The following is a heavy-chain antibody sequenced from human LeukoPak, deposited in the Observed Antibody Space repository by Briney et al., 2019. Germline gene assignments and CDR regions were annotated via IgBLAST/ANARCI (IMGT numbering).Heavy chain of an antibody. Sequence: PGGSLRLSCVASGFTFSDFSLNWVRQAPGKGLEWVSHISGSGISTYYADSVKGRFTISRDNSKNTLYLQMNSLRAEDTAVYYCAKDRSIAAGDDAFDIWGQGTMVTVSS. D-gene: IGHD6-13*01. CDR3: AKDRSIAAGDDAFDI. CDR2: ISGSGIST. V-gene: IGHV3-23*01. CDR1: GFTFSDFS. J-gene: IGHJ3*02.